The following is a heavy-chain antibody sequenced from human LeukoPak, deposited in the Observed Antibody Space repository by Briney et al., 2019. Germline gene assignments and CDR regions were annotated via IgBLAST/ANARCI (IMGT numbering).Heavy chain of an antibody. D-gene: IGHD6-13*01. CDR2: INHSGST. J-gene: IGHJ4*02. CDR1: GGSFSGYY. CDR3: ARRIGYSSSWYFTRSYYFDY. Sequence: SETLSLTCVVYGGSFSGYYWSWIRQPPGKGLEWIGEINHSGSTNYNPSLKSRVTISVDTSKNQFSLKLSSVTAADTAVYYCARRIGYSSSWYFTRSYYFDYWGQGTLVTVSS. V-gene: IGHV4-34*01.